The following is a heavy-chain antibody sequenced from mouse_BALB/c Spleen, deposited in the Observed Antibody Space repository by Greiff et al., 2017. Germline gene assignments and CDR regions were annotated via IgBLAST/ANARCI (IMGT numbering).Heavy chain of an antibody. Sequence: EVMLVESGGDLVKPGGSLKLSCAASGFTFSDYYMYWVRQTPEKRLEWVATISDGGSYTYYPDSVKGRFTISRDSAKNTLYLQMSSLKSEDTAMYYCARDYFFAYGAQGTLATVSA. CDR1: GFTFSDYY. V-gene: IGHV5-4*02. CDR3: ARDYFFAY. J-gene: IGHJ3*01. CDR2: ISDGGSYT.